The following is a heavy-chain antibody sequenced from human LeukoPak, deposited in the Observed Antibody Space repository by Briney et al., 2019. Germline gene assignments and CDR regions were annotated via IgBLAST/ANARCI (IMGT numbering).Heavy chain of an antibody. J-gene: IGHJ4*02. D-gene: IGHD5-18*01. CDR3: ALGYAVVDY. CDR2: IYYSGST. V-gene: IGHV4-39*07. CDR1: GGSISSSSYY. Sequence: SETLSLTCTVSGGSISSSSYYGGWIRQPPGRGVEWIVSIYYSGSTYYNPSLKSRVTISVDTSKNQFSLKLSSVTAADTAVYYCALGYAVVDYWGQGTLVTVSS.